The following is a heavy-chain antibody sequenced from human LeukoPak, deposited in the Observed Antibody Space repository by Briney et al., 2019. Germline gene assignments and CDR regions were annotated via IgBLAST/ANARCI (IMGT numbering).Heavy chain of an antibody. V-gene: IGHV4-39*01. CDR2: MYYDGST. CDR3: ARRSDSGSDDGEDYFDF. D-gene: IGHD1-26*01. CDR1: AGSIFSTIFY. Sequence: PSETLSLACSVSAGSIFSTIFYWGWIRQLPGKGLEWIGSMYYDGSTYYNPSLKSRVSISVDTSNNQFSLKLTSVTAADTAVYFCARRSDSGSDDGEDYFDFWGQGTLVTVSS. J-gene: IGHJ4*02.